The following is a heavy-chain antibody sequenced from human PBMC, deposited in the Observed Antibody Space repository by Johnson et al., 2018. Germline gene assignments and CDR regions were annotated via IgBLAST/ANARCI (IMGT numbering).Heavy chain of an antibody. V-gene: IGHV3-23*04. CDR2: TSGSGDRI. D-gene: IGHD2-21*01. CDR3: ERGVTRMWGSPNAFDI. J-gene: IGHJ3*02. CDR1: GFTFSSYA. Sequence: EVQLVESGGGLEQPGGSLRLSCAASGFTFSSYAMSWVRQAPGRGLEWVSATSGSGDRIYYADSVKGRFTISRDNSKNTLELQMNRLRAEDTAVYYCERGVTRMWGSPNAFDIWGQGTMGTVSS.